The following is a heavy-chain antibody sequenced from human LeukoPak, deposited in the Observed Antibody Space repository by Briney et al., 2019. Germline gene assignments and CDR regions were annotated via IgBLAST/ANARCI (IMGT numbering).Heavy chain of an antibody. Sequence: TGGSLRLSCVGSEFTFSDYYMSWIRQAPGKGLEWVSYISNDGVDKYYVESVRGRFTISRDNAKKSMYLQMTGLRAEDTAVYYCARGDWVSGAVRAFDIWGQGTMVTVSS. CDR3: ARGDWVSGAVRAFDI. D-gene: IGHD3-3*01. CDR2: ISNDGVDK. CDR1: EFTFSDYY. V-gene: IGHV3-11*04. J-gene: IGHJ3*02.